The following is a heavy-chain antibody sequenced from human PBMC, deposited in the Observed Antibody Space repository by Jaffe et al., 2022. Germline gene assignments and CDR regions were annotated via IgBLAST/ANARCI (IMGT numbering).Heavy chain of an antibody. CDR1: GGTFSSYA. D-gene: IGHD3-3*02. J-gene: IGHJ6*03. CDR2: IIPIFGTA. Sequence: QVQLVQSGAEVKKPGSSVKVSCKASGGTFSSYAISWVRQAPGQGLEWMGGIIPIFGTANYAQKFQGRVTITADESTSTAYMELSSLRSEDTAVYYCATTIFGVVTTNYYYYYMDVWGKGTTVTVSS. CDR3: ATTIFGVVTTNYYYYYMDV. V-gene: IGHV1-69*01.